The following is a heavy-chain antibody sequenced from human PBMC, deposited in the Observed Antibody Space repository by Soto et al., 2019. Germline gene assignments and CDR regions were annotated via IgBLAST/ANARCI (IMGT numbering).Heavy chain of an antibody. V-gene: IGHV1-2*02. CDR1: GYTFTAYD. CDR2: INPNSGDT. Sequence: ASVKVSCKASGYTFTAYDLHWVRPAPGQGLEWMVCINPNSGDTDYAQKFEGRVTMTRDTSITPVYMEVIRLTSDDTAVFYCARSSARYSDFDYWRQRTVVPVSS. CDR3: ARSSARYSDFDY. D-gene: IGHD1-26*01. J-gene: IGHJ4*02.